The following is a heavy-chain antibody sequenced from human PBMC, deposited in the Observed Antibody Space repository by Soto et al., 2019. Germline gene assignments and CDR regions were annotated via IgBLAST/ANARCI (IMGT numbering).Heavy chain of an antibody. J-gene: IGHJ4*02. CDR3: ARDGGIQMWSPYYFDY. CDR1: GFTFTNYA. D-gene: IGHD2-21*01. CDR2: VSYDGSKT. Sequence: QVQLVESGGGVVQPGMFLRLSCTASGFTFTNYAMHWVRQSPDRGLEWVAIVSYDGSKTYYADFVKGRFTISRDNSKNTLYLQMNTLNAEDTAVYFCARDGGIQMWSPYYFDYWGQGTLVTVSS. V-gene: IGHV3-30*03.